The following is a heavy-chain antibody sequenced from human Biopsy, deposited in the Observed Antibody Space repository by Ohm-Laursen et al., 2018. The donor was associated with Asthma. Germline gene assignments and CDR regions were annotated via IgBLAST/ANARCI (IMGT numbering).Heavy chain of an antibody. CDR3: ARGYSGSDRIVYYYSGLEV. Sequence: EASVKVSCKASGDSFSNYAIGWVRQASGQGLEWMGGLIPVLGTPDHAQMFEGRVTITADESTSTAYMELSSLSSEDTAVYYCARGYSGSDRIVYYYSGLEVWGQGTTVTVSS. CDR2: LIPVLGTP. CDR1: GDSFSNYA. V-gene: IGHV1-69*13. D-gene: IGHD5-12*01. J-gene: IGHJ6*02.